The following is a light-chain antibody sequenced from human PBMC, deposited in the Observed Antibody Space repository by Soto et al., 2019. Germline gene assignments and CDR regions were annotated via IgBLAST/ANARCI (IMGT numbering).Light chain of an antibody. J-gene: IGKJ3*01. CDR1: QGINKY. Sequence: DIQMTQSPSSLSASIGDRVTNTCRASQGINKYLAWYQQKPGKVRNLLIYAASALHSGVPSRFSGSGSGTDFTLTISSLQPEDVAAYYCQNYGSLAFTLGPGTKVDIK. CDR2: AAS. CDR3: QNYGSLAFT. V-gene: IGKV1-27*01.